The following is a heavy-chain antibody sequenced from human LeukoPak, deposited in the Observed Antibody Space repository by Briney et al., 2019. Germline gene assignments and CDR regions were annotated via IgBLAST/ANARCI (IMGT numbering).Heavy chain of an antibody. CDR2: ITGISEGT. CDR3: AKVYDFWSGYYIY. CDR1: GFTFGSYA. D-gene: IGHD3-3*01. J-gene: IGHJ4*02. V-gene: IGHV3-23*01. Sequence: PGGSLRLSCVTSGFTFGSYAMNWVRQTPGKGLEWISSITGISEGTYYADSVRGRFTISRDNSKTTLFLQMDGLRAEDTAVYYCAKVYDFWSGYYIYWGQGTLVTVSS.